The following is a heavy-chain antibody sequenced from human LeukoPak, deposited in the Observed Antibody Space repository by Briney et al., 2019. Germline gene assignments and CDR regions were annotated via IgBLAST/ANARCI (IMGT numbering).Heavy chain of an antibody. D-gene: IGHD3-10*01. Sequence: SETLSLTCAVYGGSFSGYYWSWIRQPPGKGLEWIGEINHSGSTNYNPSLKSRVTISVDTSKNQFSLKLSSVTAADTAVYYCAREVITMVRGVIIKYFDYWGQGTLVTVSS. CDR1: GGSFSGYY. V-gene: IGHV4-34*01. CDR2: INHSGST. J-gene: IGHJ4*02. CDR3: AREVITMVRGVIIKYFDY.